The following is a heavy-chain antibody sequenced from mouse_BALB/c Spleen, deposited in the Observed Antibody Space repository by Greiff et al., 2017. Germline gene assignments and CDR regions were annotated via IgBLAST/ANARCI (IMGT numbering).Heavy chain of an antibody. CDR2: INPNNGGT. J-gene: IGHJ2*01. CDR1: GYTFTDYN. V-gene: IGHV1-18*01. CDR3: AREGDYYGLHYFDD. D-gene: IGHD1-2*01. Sequence: VQLQQSGPELEKPGASVKIPCKASGYTFTDYNMDWVKQSHGKSLEWIGDINPNNGGTIYNQKFKGKATLTVDKSSSTAYMELRSLTSEDTAVYYCAREGDYYGLHYFDDWGQGTTLTVSS.